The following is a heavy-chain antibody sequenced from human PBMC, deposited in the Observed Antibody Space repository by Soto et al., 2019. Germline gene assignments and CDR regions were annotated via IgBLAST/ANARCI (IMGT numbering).Heavy chain of an antibody. CDR1: GGSFSTYG. CDR2: FIPVFTTA. CDR3: ARDGVDVSRTTVRHGALDI. D-gene: IGHD4-17*01. Sequence: QVQLVQSGAEVKKPGSSVKVSCKASGGSFSTYGISWVRQAPGQGLEWMGGFIPVFTTAKYAQKFQGRVSITADESTYTAYMELSSLRSADTAVYFCARDGVDVSRTTVRHGALDIWGQGTVVTVSS. J-gene: IGHJ3*02. V-gene: IGHV1-69*01.